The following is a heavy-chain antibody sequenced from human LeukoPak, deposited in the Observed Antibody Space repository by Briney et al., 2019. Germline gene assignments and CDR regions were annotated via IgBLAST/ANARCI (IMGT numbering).Heavy chain of an antibody. D-gene: IGHD2-2*01. CDR1: GFTFGSSY. Sequence: GGSLRLSCAASGFTFGSSYMHWVRQDPGKGLGWVCPISSDGTSTNYADSVKGRFTISRDNPKNTVYLQMNSPRVDDTAVYYCARDVGSSLHSWGQGTLVIVSS. CDR2: ISSDGTST. V-gene: IGHV3-74*01. J-gene: IGHJ4*02. CDR3: ARDVGSSLHS.